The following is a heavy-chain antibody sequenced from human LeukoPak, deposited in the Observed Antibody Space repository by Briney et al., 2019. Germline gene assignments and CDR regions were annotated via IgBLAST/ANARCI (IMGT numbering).Heavy chain of an antibody. V-gene: IGHV3-53*01. CDR2: IYSGGTP. CDR3: ASYCSSGSCYFDA. Sequence: PGGSLRLSCEVSGFSISYNYMSWVRQAPGKGLEWVSSIYSGGTPYYGDTVKGRIIISKDNSKNMVYLQMASPRAEDTAVYYCASYCSSGSCYFDAWGQGTLVTVTS. CDR1: GFSISYNY. J-gene: IGHJ4*02. D-gene: IGHD2-15*01.